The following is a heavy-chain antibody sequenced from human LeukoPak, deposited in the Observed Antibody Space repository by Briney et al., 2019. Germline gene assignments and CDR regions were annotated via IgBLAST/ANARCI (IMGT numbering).Heavy chain of an antibody. J-gene: IGHJ3*02. D-gene: IGHD3-10*01. V-gene: IGHV4-59*10. Sequence: PSETLSLTCAVYGGSFSGYYWSWIRQPAGKGLEWIGRIYTSGSTNYNPSLKSRVTMSVDTSKNQFSLKLSSVTAADTAVYYCARVVYYYGSGNAFDIWGQGTMVTVSS. CDR3: ARVVYYYGSGNAFDI. CDR2: IYTSGST. CDR1: GGSFSGYY.